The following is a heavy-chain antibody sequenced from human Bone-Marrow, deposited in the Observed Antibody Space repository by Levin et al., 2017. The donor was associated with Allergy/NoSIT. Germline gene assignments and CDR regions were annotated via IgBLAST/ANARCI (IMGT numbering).Heavy chain of an antibody. V-gene: IGHV3-15*01. CDR1: GFTFSSAY. CDR3: CRSTPYSGAPYYCDY. D-gene: IGHD2-21*01. Sequence: PGGSLRLSCAASGFTFSSAYMNWVRQAPGKGLEWVGHIKTKTDYGTTDYAAPLKGRFIISRDDSKNTLYLQMNSLKTEDTAVYYCCRSTPYSGAPYYCDYWGQGTPVTVSS. CDR2: IKTKTDYGTT. J-gene: IGHJ4*02.